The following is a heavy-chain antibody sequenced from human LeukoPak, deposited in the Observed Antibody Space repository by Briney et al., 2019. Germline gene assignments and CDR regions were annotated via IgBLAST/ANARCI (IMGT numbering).Heavy chain of an antibody. Sequence: GSVTVSCKASGYSFTAFYIHWVRQAPGQGLEWMGWIHPRSGETNYAYKFRGRVTMTRDTSISTTYMDLGSLGSDDTAVYYCARDGEYGTGSYFRGCFDHEGQGPLVTVSS. CDR2: IHPRSGET. CDR1: GYSFTAFY. V-gene: IGHV1-2*02. CDR3: ARDGEYGTGSYFRGCFDH. D-gene: IGHD3-10*01. J-gene: IGHJ4*02.